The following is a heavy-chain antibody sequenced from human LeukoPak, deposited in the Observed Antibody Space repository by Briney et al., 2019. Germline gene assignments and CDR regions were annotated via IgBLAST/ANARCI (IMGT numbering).Heavy chain of an antibody. CDR3: AKDQGYSYGFGAFDI. D-gene: IGHD5-18*01. J-gene: IGHJ3*02. V-gene: IGHV3-30*18. CDR1: GFTFSSYG. Sequence: GGSLRLSCAASGFTFSSYGMHWARQAPGKGLEWVAVISYDGSNKYYADSVKGRFTISRDNSKNTLYLQMNSLRAEDTAVYYCAKDQGYSYGFGAFDILGQGTIASLSS. CDR2: ISYDGSNK.